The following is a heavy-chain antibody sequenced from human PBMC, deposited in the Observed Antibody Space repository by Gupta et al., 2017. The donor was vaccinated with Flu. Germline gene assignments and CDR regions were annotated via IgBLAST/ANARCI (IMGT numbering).Heavy chain of an antibody. V-gene: IGHV3-23*01. Sequence: EVQLLESGGGLVQPGGSLRLSCAASGFTFSSYAMSWVRQAPGEGLEWVSAISGSGGSTYYADSVKGRFTISRDNSKNTLYLQMNSLRAEDTAVYYCAANPDSSSSFEDYWGQGTLVTVSS. CDR2: ISGSGGST. D-gene: IGHD6-6*01. CDR3: AANPDSSSSFEDY. CDR1: GFTFSSYA. J-gene: IGHJ4*02.